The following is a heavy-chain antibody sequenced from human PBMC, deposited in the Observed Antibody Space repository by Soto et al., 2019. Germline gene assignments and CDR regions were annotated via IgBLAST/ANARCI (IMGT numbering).Heavy chain of an antibody. CDR2: IYYSGST. CDR1: GGSISSGDYY. Sequence: PSETLSLTCPVSGGSISSGDYYSGWFRQHPWKGLEWIGYIYYSGSTYYNPSLKSRVTISVDTSKNQFSLKLSSVTAADTAVYYCAREKTMVRGVTNWFDPWGQGTLVTVSS. D-gene: IGHD3-10*01. J-gene: IGHJ5*02. CDR3: AREKTMVRGVTNWFDP. V-gene: IGHV4-31*03.